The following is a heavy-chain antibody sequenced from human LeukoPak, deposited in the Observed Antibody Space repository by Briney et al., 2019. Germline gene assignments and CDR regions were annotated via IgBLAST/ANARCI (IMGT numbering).Heavy chain of an antibody. CDR2: MNPNSGNT. CDR1: GYTFTSYD. CDR3: ARGGGEYQLLYGGAFDI. J-gene: IGHJ3*02. V-gene: IGHV1-8*03. Sequence: ASVKVSCKASGYTFTSYDISWVRQATGQGLEWMGWMNPNSGNTGYAQKFQGRVTITRNTSISTAYMELSSLRSEDTAVYYCARGGGEYQLLYGGAFDIWGQGTMVTVSS. D-gene: IGHD2-2*02.